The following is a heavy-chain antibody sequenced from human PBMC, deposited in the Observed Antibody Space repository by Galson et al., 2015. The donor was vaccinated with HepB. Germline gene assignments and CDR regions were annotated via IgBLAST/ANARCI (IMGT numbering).Heavy chain of an antibody. J-gene: IGHJ4*02. CDR2: ITNKAYGGTT. Sequence: SLRLSCAASRFTFGDYPMSWFRQPPGKGLEWVGFITNKAYGGTTEYAASVKGRFTISRDDSKSIAYLQMNSLKTEDTAVYYCTRDFVAVPVPAACYWGQGTLVTVSS. CDR3: TRDFVAVPVPAACY. V-gene: IGHV3-49*03. D-gene: IGHD6-19*01. CDR1: RFTFGDYP.